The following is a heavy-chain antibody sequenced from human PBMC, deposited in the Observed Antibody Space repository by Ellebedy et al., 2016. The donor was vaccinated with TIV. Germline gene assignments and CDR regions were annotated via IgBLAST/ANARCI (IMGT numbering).Heavy chain of an antibody. V-gene: IGHV4-4*02. CDR3: GRDPHNSDGTGDS. J-gene: IGHJ4*02. D-gene: IGHD1-1*01. Sequence: MPSETLSLTCAVSDGPVGSSNWWRLARQPPGKGLEWIGEIYPGRSTNYDPSLKSRVTISLDKSKKQLYLKLASVTAADTAVYYCGRDPHNSDGTGDSWGQGTVVAVSS. CDR1: DGPVGSSNW. CDR2: IYPGRST.